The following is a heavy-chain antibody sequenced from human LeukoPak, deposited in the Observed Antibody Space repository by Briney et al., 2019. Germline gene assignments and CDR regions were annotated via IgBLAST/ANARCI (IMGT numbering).Heavy chain of an antibody. J-gene: IGHJ5*02. Sequence: GGALRLSCAASGLIFSSYAMNWVRQAPGKGVEGVSAISGIGRSSYYADYLNGRFTISRDTSTNTLYLEMNSLRAEDTAVYYCAKDSAPGGARPALFDPWGQGTLVTVSS. CDR1: GLIFSSYA. V-gene: IGHV3-23*01. CDR3: AKDSAPGGARPALFDP. D-gene: IGHD6-6*01. CDR2: ISGIGRSS.